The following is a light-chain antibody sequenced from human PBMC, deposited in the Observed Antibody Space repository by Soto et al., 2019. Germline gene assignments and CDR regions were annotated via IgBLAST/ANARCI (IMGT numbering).Light chain of an antibody. V-gene: IGKV3-20*01. CDR2: GAS. CDR1: QSVSGNY. Sequence: ENVLTQPPGTLSLSPGERATLSCRASQSVSGNYLAWYQHKPGQAPRLLIYGASSRATGIADRFSGSGSGTDFTLTISRLEPEDFAVYYCHQYGSSPLPGGSPLPFGGGTKVEIK. CDR3: HQYGSSPLPGGSPLP. J-gene: IGKJ4*01.